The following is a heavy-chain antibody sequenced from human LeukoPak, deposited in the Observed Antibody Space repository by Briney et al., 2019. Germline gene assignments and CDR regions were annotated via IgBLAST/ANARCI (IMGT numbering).Heavy chain of an antibody. CDR1: GGSISSFY. CDR3: ARGDYYDSSGYYYRGCYFDY. CDR2: IYTSGST. J-gene: IGHJ4*02. D-gene: IGHD3-22*01. V-gene: IGHV4-4*07. Sequence: SETLSLTCTVSGGSISSFYWSWIRQPAGKGLEWIERIYTSGSTNYNPSLKSRVTISVDTSKNQFSLKLSSVTAADTAVYYCARGDYYDSSGYYYRGCYFDYWGQGTLVTVSS.